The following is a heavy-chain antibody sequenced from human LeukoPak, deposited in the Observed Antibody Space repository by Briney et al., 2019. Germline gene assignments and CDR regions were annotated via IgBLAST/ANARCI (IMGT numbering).Heavy chain of an antibody. D-gene: IGHD5-24*01. V-gene: IGHV4-59*01. J-gene: IGHJ4*02. CDR2: IYYSGST. CDR1: GGSISSYY. Sequence: PSETLSLTCTVSGGSISSYYWSWIRKPPGKGLEWIGYIYYSGSTNYNPSLKSRVTISVDTSKNQFSLKLSSVTAADTAVHYCARARRDGYNWDYWGQGTLVTVSS. CDR3: ARARRDGYNWDY.